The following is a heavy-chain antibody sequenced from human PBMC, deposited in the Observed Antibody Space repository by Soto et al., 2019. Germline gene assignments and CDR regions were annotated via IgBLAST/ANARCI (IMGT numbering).Heavy chain of an antibody. V-gene: IGHV3-48*02. CDR2: IGNTLATI. CDR3: ARGDCSGGSCYGIDV. Sequence: EVQLVESGGVLVQPGGSLRLSCAASGFAFSGHTMNWVRQAPGKGLEWVAYIGNTLATIYYADSVKGRFIISRDDAMKSVFLHMSSLRDDDTAVDYCARGDCSGGSCYGIDVWGRGTTVTVSS. CDR1: GFAFSGHT. J-gene: IGHJ6*02. D-gene: IGHD2-15*01.